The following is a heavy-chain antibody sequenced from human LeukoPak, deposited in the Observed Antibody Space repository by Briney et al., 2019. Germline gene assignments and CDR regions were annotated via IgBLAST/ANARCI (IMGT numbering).Heavy chain of an antibody. J-gene: IGHJ4*02. V-gene: IGHV1-2*02. CDR3: ARGLTARLWFGELLPYY. D-gene: IGHD3-10*01. CDR1: GYTFTGYY. Sequence: ASVKVSCKASGYTFTGYYMHWVRQAPGQGLEWMGWINPNNGGTNYAQKVQGRVTMTRDTSISTAYMELSRLRSDDTAVYYCARGLTARLWFGELLPYYWGQGTLVTVSS. CDR2: INPNNGGT.